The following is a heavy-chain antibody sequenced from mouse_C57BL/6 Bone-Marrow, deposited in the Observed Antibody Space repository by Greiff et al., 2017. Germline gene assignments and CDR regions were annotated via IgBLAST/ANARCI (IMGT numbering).Heavy chain of an antibody. CDR2: IDPSDSYT. D-gene: IGHD2-2*01. J-gene: IGHJ4*01. V-gene: IGHV1-59*01. CDR1: GYTFTSYW. Sequence: QVQLQQPGAELVRPGTSVKLSCKASGYTFTSYWMHWVKQRPGQGLEWIGVIDPSDSYTNYNQKFKGKATLTVDTSSSTAYMQLSSLTSEDSAVYYCAREGLLWLRRLYAMDYWGQGTSVTVSS. CDR3: AREGLLWLRRLYAMDY.